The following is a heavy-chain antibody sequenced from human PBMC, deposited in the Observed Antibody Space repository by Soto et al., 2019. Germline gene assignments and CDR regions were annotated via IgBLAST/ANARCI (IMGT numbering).Heavy chain of an antibody. D-gene: IGHD6-13*01. J-gene: IGHJ4*02. CDR1: GGTFSSYT. CDR2: IIPILGIA. Sequence: ASVKVSCKASGGTFSSYTISWVRQAPGQGLEWMGRIIPILGIANYAQKFQGRVTITADKTTSSAYMELSSLRSEDTAVYSCAREMDPVDGTDYWGQGTLVTVSS. V-gene: IGHV1-69*02. CDR3: AREMDPVDGTDY.